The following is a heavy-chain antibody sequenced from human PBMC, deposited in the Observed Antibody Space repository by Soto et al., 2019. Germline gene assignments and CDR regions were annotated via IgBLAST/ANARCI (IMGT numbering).Heavy chain of an antibody. CDR3: ARAYCGGAFYSRLYYYYGMDV. D-gene: IGHD2-21*02. Sequence: QVQLQESGPGLVKPSQTLSLTCTVSGGSISSGGYYWSWIRQHPGKGLEWIGYLYYSGSTYYNQSLNSRVTISVNTSKNQFSLKLSAVTAADTAVYYCARAYCGGAFYSRLYYYYGMDVLGQGTTVTVSS. J-gene: IGHJ6*02. V-gene: IGHV4-31*03. CDR2: LYYSGST. CDR1: GGSISSGGYY.